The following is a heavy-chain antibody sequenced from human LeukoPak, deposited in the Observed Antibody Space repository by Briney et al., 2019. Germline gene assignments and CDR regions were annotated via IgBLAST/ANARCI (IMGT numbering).Heavy chain of an antibody. D-gene: IGHD6-19*01. J-gene: IGHJ3*02. CDR1: GFTVSSNY. CDR2: IYSGGST. V-gene: IGHV3-53*05. Sequence: PGGSLRLSCAASGFTVSSNYMSWVRQAPGKGLEWVSVIYSGGSTYYAGSVKGRFTISRDNAKNTLYLQLNTLRDEDTAVYYCAKDRVSRFAQWLRYMADAFDIWGQGTMVTVSS. CDR3: AKDRVSRFAQWLRYMADAFDI.